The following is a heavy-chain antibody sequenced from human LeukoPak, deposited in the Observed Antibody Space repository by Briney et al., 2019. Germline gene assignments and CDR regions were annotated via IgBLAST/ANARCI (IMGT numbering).Heavy chain of an antibody. Sequence: SETLSLTCAVYGGSFSGYYWSWIRQPPGKGLEWIGEINHSGSTNYNPSLKSRVTISVDTSKNQFPLKLSSVTAADTAVYYCARESRIAHFDYWGQGTLVTVSS. V-gene: IGHV4-34*01. CDR3: ARESRIAHFDY. CDR1: GGSFSGYY. D-gene: IGHD2-15*01. J-gene: IGHJ4*02. CDR2: INHSGST.